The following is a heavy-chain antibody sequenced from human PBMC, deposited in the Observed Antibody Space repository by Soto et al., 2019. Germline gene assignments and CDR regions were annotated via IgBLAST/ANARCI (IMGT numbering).Heavy chain of an antibody. V-gene: IGHV3-30*18. CDR3: AKDLLGTTVTTWDYYYYGMDV. J-gene: IGHJ6*02. CDR1: GFTFSSYG. Sequence: QVQLVESGGGVVQPGRSLRLSCAASGFTFSSYGMHWVRQAPGKGLEWVAVISYDGSNKYYADSVKGRFTISRDNSKNTLYLQMNSLRAEDTAVYYCAKDLLGTTVTTWDYYYYGMDVWGQGTTVTVSS. D-gene: IGHD4-17*01. CDR2: ISYDGSNK.